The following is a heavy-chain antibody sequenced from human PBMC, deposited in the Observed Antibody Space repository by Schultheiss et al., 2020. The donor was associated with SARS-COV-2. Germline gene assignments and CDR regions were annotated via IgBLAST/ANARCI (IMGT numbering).Heavy chain of an antibody. CDR2: ISGSGGST. J-gene: IGHJ6*02. Sequence: GGSLRLSCAASGFTFSSYGMSWVRQAPGKGLEWVSAISGSGGSTYSVKGRFTISRDNSKNTLYLQMNSLRAEDTAVYYCAKDYSLYSYGSRYGMDVWGQGTTVTVSS. D-gene: IGHD5-18*01. CDR3: AKDYSLYSYGSRYGMDV. V-gene: IGHV3-23*01. CDR1: GFTFSSYG.